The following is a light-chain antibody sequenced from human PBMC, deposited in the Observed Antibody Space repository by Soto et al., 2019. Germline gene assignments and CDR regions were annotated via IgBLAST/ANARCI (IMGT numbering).Light chain of an antibody. CDR2: GIS. CDR3: QQYSKWPIT. Sequence: EIVMTQSPAILSVSPVGGATLSCMASQSVNSNYLAWYQQHPGQPPRLLIYGISTRATGIPARFSGSGSGTEFSLTISSLQSEDFAVYYCQQYSKWPITFGQGTRLEI. J-gene: IGKJ5*01. CDR1: QSVNSN. V-gene: IGKV3-15*01.